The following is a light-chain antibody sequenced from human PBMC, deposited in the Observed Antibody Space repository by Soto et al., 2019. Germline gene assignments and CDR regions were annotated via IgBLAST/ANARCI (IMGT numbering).Light chain of an antibody. CDR2: LNSDGSH. CDR3: QTWGTYVV. Sequence: QPVLTQSPSASASLGASVKLTCTLSSSHSNFAIAWHQQQPEKGPRFLMKLNSDGSHNKGDGIPDRFAGSSSGAERYLTISSLQSGDEADYYCQTWGTYVVFGGGTKVTVL. V-gene: IGLV4-69*01. CDR1: SSHSNFA. J-gene: IGLJ2*01.